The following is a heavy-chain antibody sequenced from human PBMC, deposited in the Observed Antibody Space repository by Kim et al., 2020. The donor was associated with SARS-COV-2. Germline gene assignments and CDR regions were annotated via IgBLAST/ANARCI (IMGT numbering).Heavy chain of an antibody. Sequence: PYRKSRVTRSVDTPKNQFSMKLSSVTAADTAVYYCARGSEGGSGYYGMDVWGQGTTVTVSS. J-gene: IGHJ6*02. V-gene: IGHV4-59*09. CDR3: ARGSEGGSGYYGMDV. D-gene: IGHD3-16*01.